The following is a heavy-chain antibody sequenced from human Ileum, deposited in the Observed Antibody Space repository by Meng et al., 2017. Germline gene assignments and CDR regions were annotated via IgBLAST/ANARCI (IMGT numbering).Heavy chain of an antibody. CDR2: ISSSSSYI. D-gene: IGHD1-26*01. J-gene: IGHJ4*02. Sequence: DVQLVESGGGLVKPGGSLRLSCAASGFSLRSYSVNWVRQAPGKGLEWVSSISSSSSYIFYADSVKGRFTISRDNAKNSVYLQMNSLRAEDTAVYYCARDFSGSYYTNYFDYWGQGTLVTVSS. V-gene: IGHV3-21*01. CDR3: ARDFSGSYYTNYFDY. CDR1: GFSLRSYS.